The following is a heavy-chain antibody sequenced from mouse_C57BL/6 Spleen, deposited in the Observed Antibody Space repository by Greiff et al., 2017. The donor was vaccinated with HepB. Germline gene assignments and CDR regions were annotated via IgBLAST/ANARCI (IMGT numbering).Heavy chain of an antibody. Sequence: VQLQESGAELVRPGTSVKVSCKASGYAFTNYLIEWVKQRPGQGLEWIGVINPGSGGTNYNEKFKGKATLTADKSSSTAYMQLSSLTSEDSAVYFCARTPYYDYDGYYFDYWGQGTTLTVSS. J-gene: IGHJ2*01. V-gene: IGHV1-54*01. CDR1: GYAFTNYL. D-gene: IGHD2-4*01. CDR2: INPGSGGT. CDR3: ARTPYYDYDGYYFDY.